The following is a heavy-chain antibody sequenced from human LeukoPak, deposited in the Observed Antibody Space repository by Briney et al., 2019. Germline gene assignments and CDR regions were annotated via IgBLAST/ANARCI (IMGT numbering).Heavy chain of an antibody. V-gene: IGHV3-23*01. Sequence: PGGSLRLSCAASGFTFSSYAMNWVRQAPGKGLEWVSAISGGGGTTYFADSVKGRFTISRDNSKNTLYLQMNSPRAEDTAVYYCAKDRGSGWYLLDYWGQGTLVTVSS. CDR3: AKDRGSGWYLLDY. CDR2: ISGGGGTT. J-gene: IGHJ4*02. D-gene: IGHD6-19*01. CDR1: GFTFSSYA.